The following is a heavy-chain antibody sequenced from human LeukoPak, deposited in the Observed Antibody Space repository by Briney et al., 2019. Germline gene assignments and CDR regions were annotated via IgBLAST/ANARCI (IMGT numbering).Heavy chain of an antibody. J-gene: IGHJ4*02. CDR3: AKSAYYDSSGFYREYYFDH. CDR2: ISGGGGST. CDR1: VFTFNHYA. Sequence: GGSLRLSCAASVFTFNHYAMSWVRQAPGKGLEWVSSISGGGGSTYYADSVKGRFTISRDNSKNTLFLQMSSLTAGDTAVYYCAKSAYYDSSGFYREYYFDHWGQGTLVTVSS. D-gene: IGHD3-22*01. V-gene: IGHV3-23*01.